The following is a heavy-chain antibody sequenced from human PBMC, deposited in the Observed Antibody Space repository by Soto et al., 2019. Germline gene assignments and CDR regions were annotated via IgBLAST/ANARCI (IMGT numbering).Heavy chain of an antibody. V-gene: IGHV3-21*01. Sequence: PGGSLRLSCAASGFTFSSYSMNWVRQAPGKGLEWVSSISSSSSYIYYADSVKGRFTISRDNAKNSLYLQMNSLRAEDTAVYYCAVNVFWSGYYSNWFDPWGQGSLVTVSS. D-gene: IGHD3-3*01. CDR3: AVNVFWSGYYSNWFDP. CDR1: GFTFSSYS. CDR2: ISSSSSYI. J-gene: IGHJ5*02.